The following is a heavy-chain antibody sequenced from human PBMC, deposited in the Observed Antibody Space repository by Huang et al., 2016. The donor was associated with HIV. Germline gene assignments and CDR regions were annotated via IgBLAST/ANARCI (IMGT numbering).Heavy chain of an antibody. CDR3: ASAFCGAGCFIPPFDF. V-gene: IGHV1-46*02. Sequence: QVQVVQSGAEVKRPGTSVKVSCKASGDTFNNHYVHWVRQAPGQGHEWMGIIKPSGDITSSGRKFHGRVTMTRDTSTNAVDMELRGLRSEDTAIYYCASAFCGAGCFIPPFDFRGQGTLVTVSS. CDR2: IKPSGDIT. CDR1: GDTFNNHY. D-gene: IGHD2-21*02. J-gene: IGHJ4*02.